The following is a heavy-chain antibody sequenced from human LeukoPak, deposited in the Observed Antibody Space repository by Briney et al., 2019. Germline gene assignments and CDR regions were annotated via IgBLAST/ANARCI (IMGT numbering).Heavy chain of an antibody. J-gene: IGHJ4*02. CDR3: AREGVRYCGGDCYPDY. CDR2: INPNSGGT. V-gene: IGHV1-2*02. CDR1: GYTFTGYY. Sequence: ASVKVSCKASGYTFTGYYMHWVRQAPGQGLEWMGWINPNSGGTNYAQKFQGRVTMTTDTSTSTAYMELRSLRSDDTAVYYCAREGVRYCGGDCYPDYWGQGTLVTVSS. D-gene: IGHD2-21*02.